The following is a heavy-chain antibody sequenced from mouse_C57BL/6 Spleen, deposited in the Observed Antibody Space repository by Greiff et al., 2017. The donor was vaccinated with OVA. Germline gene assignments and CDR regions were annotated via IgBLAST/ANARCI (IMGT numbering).Heavy chain of an antibody. CDR2: IYPGDGDT. Sequence: VQLQQSGPELVKPGASVKISCKASGYAFSSSWMNWVKQRPGKGLEWIGRIYPGDGDTNYNGKFKGKATLTADKSSSTAYMQLSSLTSEDSAVYFCTSCITTVVADYWGQGTTLTVSS. CDR3: TSCITTVVADY. D-gene: IGHD1-1*01. V-gene: IGHV1-82*01. CDR1: GYAFSSSW. J-gene: IGHJ2*01.